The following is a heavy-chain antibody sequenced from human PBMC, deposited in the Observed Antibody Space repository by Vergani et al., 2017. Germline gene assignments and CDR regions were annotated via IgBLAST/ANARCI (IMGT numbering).Heavy chain of an antibody. CDR1: GGSISSGSYY. J-gene: IGHJ4*02. D-gene: IGHD3-10*01. V-gene: IGHV4-61*02. CDR2: IYISGST. CDR3: ARDGSGSYFSRFDY. Sequence: QLQLQESGPGLVKPPQTLSLTCTVSGGSISSGSYYWSWIRQPAGKGLEWIGRIYISGSTNYNPSLKSRVTISVDTSKNQFSLKLSSVTAADTAVYYCARDGSGSYFSRFDYGGQGTLVTVSS.